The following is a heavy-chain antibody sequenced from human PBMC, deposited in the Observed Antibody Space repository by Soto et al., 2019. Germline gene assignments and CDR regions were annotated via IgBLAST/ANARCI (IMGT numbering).Heavy chain of an antibody. D-gene: IGHD4-4*01. CDR2: ISGSGGST. CDR1: GFTFSSYA. CDR3: AKDQAVTTSLFDY. Sequence: EVQLLESGGGLVQPGGSLRLSCAASGFTFSSYAMSWVRQAPGKGLEWVSAISGSGGSTYYADSVKGRFSISRDNSKNTLYLQINSLRAEDTAVYYCAKDQAVTTSLFDYWGQGTLVTVSS. V-gene: IGHV3-23*01. J-gene: IGHJ4*02.